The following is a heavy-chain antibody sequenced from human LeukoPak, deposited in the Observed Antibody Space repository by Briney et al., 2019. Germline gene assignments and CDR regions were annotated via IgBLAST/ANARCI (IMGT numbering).Heavy chain of an antibody. CDR2: ISSSGSTI. J-gene: IGHJ2*01. CDR3: ARDMGGYFDL. Sequence: GGSLRLSCAASGXTFSSYEMNWVRQVPGKGLEWVSYISSSGSTIYYADSVKGRFTISRDNAKNSLYLQMNSLRAEDTAVYYCARDMGGYFDLWGRGTLVTVSS. D-gene: IGHD1-26*01. CDR1: GXTFSSYE. V-gene: IGHV3-48*03.